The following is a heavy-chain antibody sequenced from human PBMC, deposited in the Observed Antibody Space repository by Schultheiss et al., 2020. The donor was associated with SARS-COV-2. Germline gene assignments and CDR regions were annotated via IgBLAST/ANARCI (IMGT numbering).Heavy chain of an antibody. CDR2: ISSSGSTI. Sequence: GESLKISCAASGFTFSSYSMNWVRQAPGKGLEWVSYISSSGSTIYYADSVKGRFTISRDNAKNSLYLQMNSLRAEDTAVYYCARDVGAPYSSSSIGFGYWGQGTLVTVSS. V-gene: IGHV3-48*04. J-gene: IGHJ4*02. D-gene: IGHD6-6*01. CDR3: ARDVGAPYSSSSIGFGY. CDR1: GFTFSSYS.